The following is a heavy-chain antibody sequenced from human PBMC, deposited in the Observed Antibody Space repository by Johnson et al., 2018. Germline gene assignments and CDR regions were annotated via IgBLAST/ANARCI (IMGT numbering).Heavy chain of an antibody. V-gene: IGHV3-73*02. CDR3: TRHWVYGSRTSCHNPSFYYYYGMDV. D-gene: IGHD2-2*01. Sequence: VQLQESGGGLVQPGGSLKLSCAASGFTFSGSAMHWVRQASGKGLEWVGRIRSTANSYATAYAASVKGRFTISRDDSKNTALLQMNSLKNEVTAVYYCTRHWVYGSRTSCHNPSFYYYYGMDVWGQGTTVTVSS. J-gene: IGHJ6*02. CDR2: IRSTANSYAT. CDR1: GFTFSGSA.